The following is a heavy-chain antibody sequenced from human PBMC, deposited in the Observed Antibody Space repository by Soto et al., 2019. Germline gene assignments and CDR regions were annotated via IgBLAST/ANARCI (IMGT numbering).Heavy chain of an antibody. V-gene: IGHV1-69*13. CDR1: GGTLSTYA. J-gene: IGHJ6*02. D-gene: IGHD3-16*01. CDR3: ARGLGYYYYYYGMDV. Sequence: SVKVSCNASGGTLSTYAISWVRQAPGQGLEWMGGIIPIFGTANYAQKFQGRVTITADESTSTAYMELSSLRSEDTAVYYCARGLGYYYYYYGMDVWGQGTTVTVSS. CDR2: IIPIFGTA.